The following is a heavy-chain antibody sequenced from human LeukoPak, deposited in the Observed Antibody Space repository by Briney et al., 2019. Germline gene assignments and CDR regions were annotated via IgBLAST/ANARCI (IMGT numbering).Heavy chain of an antibody. CDR2: IYTSGST. CDR3: ARDPPTGGLSY. Sequence: PSQTLSLTCTVSGGSISSGSYYWNWIRQPDGKGLEWIGRIYTSGSTNYNPSLKSRVTISVDTSKNQFSLKLSSVTAADTAVYYCARDPPTGGLSYWGQGTLVTVSS. D-gene: IGHD7-27*01. CDR1: GGSISSGSYY. J-gene: IGHJ4*02. V-gene: IGHV4-61*02.